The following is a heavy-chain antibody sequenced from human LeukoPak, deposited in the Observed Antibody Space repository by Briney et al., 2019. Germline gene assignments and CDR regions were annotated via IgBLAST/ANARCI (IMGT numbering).Heavy chain of an antibody. Sequence: PSETLSLTCTISGDSIFRSSDFCTWIRQPPGKGLEFIPTVLYNNSTHYHPSLKSRVTVYSDAPKNRFFLKLNSVTPADTAVYYCARRRRGGNHPYYYYPGMDVWGQGTAVIVSS. CDR1: GDSIFRSSDF. CDR2: VLYNNST. D-gene: IGHD4-23*01. CDR3: ARRRRGGNHPYYYYPGMDV. V-gene: IGHV4-39*01. J-gene: IGHJ6*02.